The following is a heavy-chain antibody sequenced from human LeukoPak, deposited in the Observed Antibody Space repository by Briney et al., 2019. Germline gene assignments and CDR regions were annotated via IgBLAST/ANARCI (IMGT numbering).Heavy chain of an antibody. J-gene: IGHJ4*02. V-gene: IGHV1-2*02. CDR3: ARTPRTVTTRVFDY. D-gene: IGHD4-17*01. Sequence: GASVKVSCKASGYTFTGYYMHWVRQAPGQGPEWMGWINPNSGGTNYAQKFQGRVTMTRDTSISTAYMELSRLRSDDTAVYYCARTPRTVTTRVFDYWGQGTLVTVSS. CDR1: GYTFTGYY. CDR2: INPNSGGT.